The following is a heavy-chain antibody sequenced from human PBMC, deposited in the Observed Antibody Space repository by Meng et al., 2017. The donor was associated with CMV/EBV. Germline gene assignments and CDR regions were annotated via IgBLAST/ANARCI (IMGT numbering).Heavy chain of an antibody. D-gene: IGHD3-3*01. CDR1: GSTFDDYA. V-gene: IGHV3-9*01. CDR3: AKVLKHYTDYYQYGMDV. J-gene: IGHJ6*02. Sequence: GGSLRPSCAASGSTFDDYAMHWVRQVPGKGLEWVSGISWNSGSIGYADSVKGRFTNSRDNAKNSLYLQMNSLRAEDTAFYYCAKVLKHYTDYYQYGMDVWGQGTTVTVSS. CDR2: ISWNSGSI.